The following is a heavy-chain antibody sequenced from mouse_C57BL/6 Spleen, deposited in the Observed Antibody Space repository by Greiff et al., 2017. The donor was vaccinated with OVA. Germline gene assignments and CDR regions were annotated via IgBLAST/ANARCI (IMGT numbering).Heavy chain of an antibody. CDR1: GYTFTSYW. V-gene: IGHV1-69*01. J-gene: IGHJ2*01. CDR3: ARRGWLPYYFDY. CDR2: IDPSDSYT. D-gene: IGHD2-3*01. Sequence: VQLQQPGAELVMPGASVKLSCKASGYTFTSYWMHWVKQRPGQGLEWIGEIDPSDSYTNYNQKFKGKSTLTVDKSSSTAYMQLSSLTSEDSAVYYCARRGWLPYYFDYWGQGTTLTVSS.